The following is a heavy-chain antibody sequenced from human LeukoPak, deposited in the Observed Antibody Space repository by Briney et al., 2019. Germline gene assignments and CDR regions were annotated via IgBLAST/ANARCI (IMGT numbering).Heavy chain of an antibody. J-gene: IGHJ6*03. D-gene: IGHD1-26*01. CDR2: INHSGST. CDR3: ARGPRELPWYYYYYMDV. V-gene: IGHV4-39*07. CDR1: GGSISSSSYY. Sequence: SETLSLTCTVSGGSISSSSYYWSWIRQPPGKGLEWIGEINHSGSTNYNPSLKSRVTISVDTSKNQFSLKLSSVTAADTAVYYCARGPRELPWYYYYYMDVWGKGTTVTVSS.